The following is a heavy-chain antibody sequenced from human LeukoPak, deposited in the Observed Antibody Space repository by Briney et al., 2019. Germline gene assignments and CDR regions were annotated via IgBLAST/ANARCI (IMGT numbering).Heavy chain of an antibody. CDR1: GGIFNTHV. CDR3: LIRPDMTLQHFEY. D-gene: IGHD3-9*01. V-gene: IGHV1-69*01. J-gene: IGHJ4*02. CDR2: ILPIFDTT. Sequence: SVKVSFKASGGIFNTHVNSWVRPPPGQGLAGMGRILPIFDTTHNAQNFQGRVTITADESTTSGYMELTSLTSEDTAVYYCLIRPDMTLQHFEYWGQGSLVTVSS.